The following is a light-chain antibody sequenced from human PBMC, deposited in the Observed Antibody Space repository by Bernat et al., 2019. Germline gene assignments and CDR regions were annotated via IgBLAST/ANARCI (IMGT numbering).Light chain of an antibody. CDR2: GAS. Sequence: EIVLTQSPGTLSLSPGERATLSCRANQIVTHSYLAWYHRKPGQAPRLLIYGASNRATGIPDRFSGSGSERDFTLTINRLEPEDFAVYYCQQYDNSPMFTFGQGTKLEIK. CDR3: QQYDNSPMFT. V-gene: IGKV3-20*01. CDR1: QIVTHSY. J-gene: IGKJ2*01.